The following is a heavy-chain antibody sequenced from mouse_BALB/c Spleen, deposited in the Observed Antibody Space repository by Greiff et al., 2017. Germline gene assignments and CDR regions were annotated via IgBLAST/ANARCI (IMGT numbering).Heavy chain of an antibody. D-gene: IGHD2-4*01. CDR2: IYPGDGST. J-gene: IGHJ4*01. Sequence: VQLQESGPELVKPGASVKMSCKASGYTFTSYYIHWVKQRPGQGLEWIGWIYPGDGSTKYNEKFKGKTTLTADKSSSTAYMLLSSLTSEDSAIYFCARGYYDYAYAMDYWGQGTSVTVSS. CDR1: GYTFTSYY. CDR3: ARGYYDYAYAMDY. V-gene: IGHV1S56*01.